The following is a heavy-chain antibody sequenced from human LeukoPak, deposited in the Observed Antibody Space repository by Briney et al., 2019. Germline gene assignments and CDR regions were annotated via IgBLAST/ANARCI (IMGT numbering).Heavy chain of an antibody. Sequence: SETLSLTCTVSGGSISTYYWSWIRQPPGKGLEWIGYIYYSGSTNYNPSLKSRVTISVDTSKNQFSLKLSSVTAADTAVYYCGRRHHSSGWYFDYWGQGTLVTVSS. J-gene: IGHJ4*02. CDR3: GRRHHSSGWYFDY. V-gene: IGHV4-59*01. D-gene: IGHD6-19*01. CDR2: IYYSGST. CDR1: GGSISTYY.